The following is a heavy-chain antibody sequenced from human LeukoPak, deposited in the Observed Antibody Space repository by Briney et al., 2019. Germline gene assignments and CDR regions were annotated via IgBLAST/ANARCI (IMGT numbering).Heavy chain of an antibody. Sequence: GGSLRLSCAASGFTFSSYAMSWVRQAPGKGLEWVSTINGGGVNTHYADSVGGRFTISRDNPKNTLFLQMNSLKGEDTAVYYCATSLGPLTEYWGQGTLVTVSS. CDR2: INGGGVNT. V-gene: IGHV3-23*01. D-gene: IGHD7-27*01. J-gene: IGHJ4*02. CDR1: GFTFSSYA. CDR3: ATSLGPLTEY.